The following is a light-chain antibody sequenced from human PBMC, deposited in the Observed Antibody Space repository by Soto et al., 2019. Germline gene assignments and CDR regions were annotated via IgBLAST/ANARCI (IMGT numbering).Light chain of an antibody. CDR3: SSYTSSSTFGV. CDR1: SSDVGGYNY. V-gene: IGLV2-14*01. Sequence: QSVLTQPASVSGSPGQSITISCTGTSSDVGGYNYVSWYQQHPGKAPKLMIYDVSNQPSGVSNRFSGSKSGNTASLTISGLQAEDEADYYCSSYTSSSTFGVFGGGTKVTVL. J-gene: IGLJ2*01. CDR2: DVS.